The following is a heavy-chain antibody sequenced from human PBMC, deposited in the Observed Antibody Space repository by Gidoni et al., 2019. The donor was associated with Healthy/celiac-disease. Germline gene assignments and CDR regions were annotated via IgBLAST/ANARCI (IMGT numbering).Heavy chain of an antibody. CDR3: ARKGYSSGSLDI. CDR2: IYTSGST. J-gene: IGHJ3*02. Sequence: QVQLQESGPGLLKPSETLSLTCTVSGGSISSYYWSWIRQPAGKGLAWIGRIYTSGSTNYNPSLKSRVTMSVDTSKNQFSLKLSSVTAADTAVYYCARKGYSSGSLDIWGQGTMVTVSS. D-gene: IGHD6-19*01. CDR1: GGSISSYY. V-gene: IGHV4-4*07.